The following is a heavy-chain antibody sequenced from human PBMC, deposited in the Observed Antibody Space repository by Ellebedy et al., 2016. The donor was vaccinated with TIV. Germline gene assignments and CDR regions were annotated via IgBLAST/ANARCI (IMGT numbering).Heavy chain of an antibody. CDR2: ISWSSYST. J-gene: IGHJ6*02. CDR1: GFTFDEYA. V-gene: IGHV3-9*01. Sequence: SLKISXAASGFTFDEYAMYWVRQAPGKGLEWVSSISWSSYSTGYADSVKGRFTISRDNAKNSLYLQMDSLRAEDTALYYCAKDRVSDTAMDYYYHHGMDVWGQGTTVIVSS. CDR3: AKDRVSDTAMDYYYHHGMDV. D-gene: IGHD5-18*01.